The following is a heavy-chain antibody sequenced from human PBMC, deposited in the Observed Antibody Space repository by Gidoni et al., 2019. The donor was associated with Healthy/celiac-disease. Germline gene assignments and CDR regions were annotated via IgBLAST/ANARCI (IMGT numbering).Heavy chain of an antibody. CDR2: IQQDGSEK. D-gene: IGHD1-20*01. CDR3: ARGSPAYSNNWHFDY. V-gene: IGHV3-7*01. CDR1: GFTFSGYW. J-gene: IGHJ4*02. Sequence: EVQLVESGGGLVQPGGSLRLSCAASGFTFSGYWMSWVRQAPGKGLEWVANIQQDGSEKYYVDSMKGRLTISRDNTKNSLFLQMNNLRAEDTAVYYCARGSPAYSNNWHFDYWGQGTLVTVSS.